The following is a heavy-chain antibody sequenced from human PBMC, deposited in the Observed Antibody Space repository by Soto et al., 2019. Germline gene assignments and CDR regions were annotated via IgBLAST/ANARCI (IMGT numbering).Heavy chain of an antibody. Sequence: SETLSLTCAVYGGSFSGYYWSWIRQPPGKGLEWIGEINHSGSTNYNPSLKSRVTISVDTSKNQFSLKLSSVTAADTAVYYCARRFAGAVAGHFDHWGQGALVTVSS. CDR2: INHSGST. CDR3: ARRFAGAVAGHFDH. CDR1: GGSFSGYY. V-gene: IGHV4-34*01. J-gene: IGHJ4*02. D-gene: IGHD6-19*01.